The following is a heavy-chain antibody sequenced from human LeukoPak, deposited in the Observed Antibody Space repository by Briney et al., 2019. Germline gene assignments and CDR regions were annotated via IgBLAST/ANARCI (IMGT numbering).Heavy chain of an antibody. V-gene: IGHV3-7*01. J-gene: IGHJ4*02. CDR1: GFTFSGYW. D-gene: IGHD1-26*01. CDR3: ARDKAVGPTLLDY. CDR2: IKQDGSEI. Sequence: GGSLRLSCAASGFTFSGYWMSWVRQAPGKGPEWVANIKQDGSEIYHVDSVKGRFTISRDNAKNSLYLQMNSLRAEDTAVYYCARDKAVGPTLLDYWGQGTLVTVSS.